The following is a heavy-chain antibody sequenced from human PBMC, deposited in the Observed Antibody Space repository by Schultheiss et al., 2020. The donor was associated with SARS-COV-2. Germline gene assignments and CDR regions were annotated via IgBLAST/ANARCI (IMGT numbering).Heavy chain of an antibody. J-gene: IGHJ6*02. CDR3: ARDWSSNDYGDYYYYGMDV. CDR1: GGTFSSYA. D-gene: IGHD4-17*01. V-gene: IGHV1-69*13. CDR2: IIPIFGTA. Sequence: SVKVSCKASGGTFSSYAISWVRQAPGQGLEWMGGIIPIFGTANYAQKFQGRVTITADESTSTAYMELRSLRSEDTAVYYCARDWSSNDYGDYYYYGMDVWGLGSTVTVAS.